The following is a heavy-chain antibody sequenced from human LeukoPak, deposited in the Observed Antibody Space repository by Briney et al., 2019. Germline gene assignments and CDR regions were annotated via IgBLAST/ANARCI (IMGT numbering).Heavy chain of an antibody. D-gene: IGHD2-2*01. CDR3: ARDPAAFRAPLAFDI. CDR1: GYTFTSYG. Sequence: GASVKVSCKASGYTFTSYGISWVRQAPGQGLEWMGWISAYNGNTNYAQKLQSRVTMTTDTSTSTAYVELRSLRSDDTAVYYCARDPAAFRAPLAFDIWGQGTMVTVSS. J-gene: IGHJ3*02. CDR2: ISAYNGNT. V-gene: IGHV1-18*01.